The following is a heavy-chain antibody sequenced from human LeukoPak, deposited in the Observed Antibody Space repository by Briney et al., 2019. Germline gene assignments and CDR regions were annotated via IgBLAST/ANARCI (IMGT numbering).Heavy chain of an antibody. CDR1: GFTFSSYS. J-gene: IGHJ4*02. CDR3: ARDRTTMIRGVTLPLNYFDS. V-gene: IGHV3-48*01. Sequence: GGSLRLSCAASGFTFSSYSMNWVRQAPGKGLEWVSYISSSSSTIYYADSVKGRFTISRDNAKNSLYLQMNSLRAEDTAVYCCARDRTTMIRGVTLPLNYFDSWGQGTLVTVSS. CDR2: ISSSSSTI. D-gene: IGHD3-10*01.